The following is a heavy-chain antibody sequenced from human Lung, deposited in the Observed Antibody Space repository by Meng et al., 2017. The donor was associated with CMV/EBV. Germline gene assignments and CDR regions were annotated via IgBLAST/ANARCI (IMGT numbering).Heavy chain of an antibody. CDR1: GYTFTSYD. J-gene: IGHJ5*02. CDR2: MNPNSGNT. V-gene: IGHV1-8*01. CDR3: TRGRGSTHKGNWFDP. Sequence: SGYTFTSYDINWVRRATGQGLEWMEWMNPNSGNTAYAPKFQGRLTMTRNTSINTAYMDLSSLRSEDTAIYYCTRGRGSTHKGNWFDPWGQGTLVTVSS. D-gene: IGHD3-10*01.